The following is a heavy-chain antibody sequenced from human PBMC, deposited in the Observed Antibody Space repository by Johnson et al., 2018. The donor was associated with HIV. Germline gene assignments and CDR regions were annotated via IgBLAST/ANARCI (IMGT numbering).Heavy chain of an antibody. CDR3: TRRSPYDAFDI. CDR1: GFTFSDYY. V-gene: IGHV3-11*04. CDR2: ISSSGSTR. J-gene: IGHJ3*02. Sequence: QVQLVESGGGLVKPGGSLRLSCAASGFTFSDYYMSWIRQAPGKGLEWVSYISSSGSTRYYADSVKGRSTISRDNSKNTLYLQMNSLRAEDTAVYYCTRRSPYDAFDIWGQGTMVTVSS.